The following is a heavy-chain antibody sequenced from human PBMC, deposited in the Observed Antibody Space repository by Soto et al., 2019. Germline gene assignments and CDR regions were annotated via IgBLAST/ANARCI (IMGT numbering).Heavy chain of an antibody. CDR1: GFTFSAYS. CDR2: ISSSSSYI. Sequence: GGSLRLSCAASGFTFSAYSMSWVRQAPGKGLEWVSSISSSSSYIYYVDSVKGRFTISRDNAKNSLYLQMNSLRAEDTAVYYCARELTYSDYWGPGTLVTVSS. J-gene: IGHJ4*02. D-gene: IGHD2-21*01. V-gene: IGHV3-21*01. CDR3: ARELTYSDY.